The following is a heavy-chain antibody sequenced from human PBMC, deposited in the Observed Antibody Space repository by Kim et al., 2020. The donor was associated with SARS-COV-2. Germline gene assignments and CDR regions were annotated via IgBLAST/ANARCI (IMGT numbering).Heavy chain of an antibody. CDR2: ISGSGGST. CDR1: GFTFSSYA. Sequence: GGSLRLSCAASGFTFSSYAMSWVRQAPGKGLEWVSAISGSGGSTYYADSVKGRFTISRDNSKNTLYLQMNSLRAEDTAVYYCAKRGGIYYYYGMDVWGQGTTVTVSS. CDR3: AKRGGIYYYYGMDV. D-gene: IGHD3-16*01. V-gene: IGHV3-23*01. J-gene: IGHJ6*02.